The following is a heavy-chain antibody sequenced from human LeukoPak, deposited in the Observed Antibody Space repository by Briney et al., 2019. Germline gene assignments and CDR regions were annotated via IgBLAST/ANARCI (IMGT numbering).Heavy chain of an antibody. J-gene: IGHJ6*02. CDR2: INGDGSST. CDR3: ARDKAYGMDV. CDR1: GFTFSPYS. Sequence: QPGGSLRLSCAASGFTFSPYSMHWVRQAPGKGLVWVSRINGDGSSTTYADSVKGRFTISRDNAKNTLYLQMNSLRAEDTAVYYCARDKAYGMDVWGQGTTVTVSS. V-gene: IGHV3-74*01.